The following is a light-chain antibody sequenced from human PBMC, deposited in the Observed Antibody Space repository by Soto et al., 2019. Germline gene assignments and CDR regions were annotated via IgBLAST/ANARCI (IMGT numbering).Light chain of an antibody. V-gene: IGKV3-20*01. CDR3: QQYGSSPPVT. CDR2: GAS. CDR1: QRISND. Sequence: TQSPATVSVSPGERVILSCRASQRISNDLARHQQTPGQAPRLLIDGASSRATGFPDRFSGSESGTDFTLTISRLEPEDFAVYYCQQYGSSPPVTFGGGTKVDIK. J-gene: IGKJ4*01.